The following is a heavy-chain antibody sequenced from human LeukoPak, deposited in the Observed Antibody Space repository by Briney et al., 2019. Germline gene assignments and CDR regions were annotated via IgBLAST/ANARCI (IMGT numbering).Heavy chain of an antibody. J-gene: IGHJ4*02. V-gene: IGHV4-59*01. CDR3: ARDRTGFEY. CDR2: IYYSGST. CDR1: GGSISSSY. D-gene: IGHD1-14*01. Sequence: SETLSLTCTVSGGSISSSYWSWIRQPPGKGLEWIGYIYYSGSTNYNPFLKSRVTISVDTSKNQFSLKLSSVTAADTAVYYCARDRTGFEYWGQGTLVTVSS.